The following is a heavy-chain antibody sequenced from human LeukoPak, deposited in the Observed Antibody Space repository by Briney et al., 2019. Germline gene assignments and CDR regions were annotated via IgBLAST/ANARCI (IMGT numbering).Heavy chain of an antibody. CDR2: IYYSGST. V-gene: IGHV4-39*01. CDR1: GGSISSSSYY. D-gene: IGHD3-10*01. Sequence: SETLSLTCTVSGGSISSSSYYWGWIRQPPGKGLEWIGTIYYSGSTYYSPSLKSRASISIDTSKNQFSLNLSSVTGADTAVYYCARHRGSGSYYVPFDYWGQGTLVTVSS. J-gene: IGHJ4*02. CDR3: ARHRGSGSYYVPFDY.